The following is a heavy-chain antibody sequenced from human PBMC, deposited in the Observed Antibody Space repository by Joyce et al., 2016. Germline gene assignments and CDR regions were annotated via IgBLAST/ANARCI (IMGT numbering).Heavy chain of an antibody. V-gene: IGHV3-9*01. CDR3: ASGGAGDQSREYYFDC. CDR2: ISWNSCCI. J-gene: IGHJ4*02. D-gene: IGHD2-21*01. Sequence: EWVSGISWNSCCIGYADSVKGRFTISRDNAKNSLYLQMNSRRAEDTALYYCASGGAGDQSREYYFDCWGQGTLVTVSS.